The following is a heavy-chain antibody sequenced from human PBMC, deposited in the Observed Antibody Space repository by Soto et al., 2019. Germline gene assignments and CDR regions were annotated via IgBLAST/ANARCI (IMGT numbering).Heavy chain of an antibody. CDR3: GRILPPATFDY. J-gene: IGHJ4*02. CDR2: INASGGRT. V-gene: IGHV1-46*03. Sequence: QVQLVQSGAEVKKTGASVKVSCKASGYTFTSYYVHWIRQAPGQGLEWMGIINASGGRTTYAPKFQGRVTMTRDTSTSTVYMELSSLTSEDTATFFCGRILPPATFDYWGQGTLVTVSS. D-gene: IGHD2-21*02. CDR1: GYTFTSYY.